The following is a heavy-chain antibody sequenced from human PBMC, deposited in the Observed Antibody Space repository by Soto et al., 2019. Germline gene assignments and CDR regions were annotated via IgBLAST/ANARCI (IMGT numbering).Heavy chain of an antibody. D-gene: IGHD4-17*01. CDR1: GFTFSHYW. J-gene: IGHJ4*02. V-gene: IGHV3-74*01. CDR2: IDGDGTHI. Sequence: EVQLVESGGGLVQPGGSVRLSCAASGFTFSHYWMHWVRQVPGKGLLWVARIDGDGTHITYADFVKGRFTISRDNAKNTVGLQMNSLSAEDTAVYYSARDFTTAETPGDDFDYWGQGTLLTVSS. CDR3: ARDFTTAETPGDDFDY.